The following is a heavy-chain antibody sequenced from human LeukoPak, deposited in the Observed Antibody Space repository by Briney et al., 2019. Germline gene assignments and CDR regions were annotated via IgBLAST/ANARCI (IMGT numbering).Heavy chain of an antibody. J-gene: IGHJ6*04. CDR2: IIPIFGTA. D-gene: IGHD5-12*01. Sequence: SVTVSCKASGGTFSSYAISWVRQAPGQGLEWMGGIIPIFGTANYAQKFQGRVTITADKSTSTAYMELSSLRSEDTAVYYCARAQQTTMYYYYYGMDVWGKGTTVTVSS. CDR1: GGTFSSYA. V-gene: IGHV1-69*06. CDR3: ARAQQTTMYYYYYGMDV.